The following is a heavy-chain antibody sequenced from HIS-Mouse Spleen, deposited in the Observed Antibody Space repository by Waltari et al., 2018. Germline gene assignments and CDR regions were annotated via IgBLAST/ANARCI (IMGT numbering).Heavy chain of an antibody. Sequence: EVQLVESGGGLVKPGGSLRPSCAASGFTFSSYSMNWVRQAPGKGLEWVSSISSSSSYIYYADSVKGRFTISRDNAKNSLYLQMNSLRAEDTAVYYCARDPSGYDNHWGQGTLVTVSS. CDR2: ISSSSSYI. J-gene: IGHJ5*02. D-gene: IGHD5-12*01. CDR3: ARDPSGYDNH. CDR1: GFTFSSYS. V-gene: IGHV3-21*01.